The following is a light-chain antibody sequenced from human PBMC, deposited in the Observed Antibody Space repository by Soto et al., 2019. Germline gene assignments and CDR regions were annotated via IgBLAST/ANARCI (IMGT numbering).Light chain of an antibody. CDR3: AAWDGSLNNVL. J-gene: IGLJ2*01. V-gene: IGLV1-44*01. Sequence: QSVVTQPPPASWAPRQRGPISCSGSGPSIGTNTVNWYRQLPGTAPKLLIYGDNQRPSGVPDRFSGSKSGTSASLAISGLQSEDEADYYCAAWDGSLNNVLFGGGTKVTVL. CDR2: GDN. CDR1: GPSIGTNT.